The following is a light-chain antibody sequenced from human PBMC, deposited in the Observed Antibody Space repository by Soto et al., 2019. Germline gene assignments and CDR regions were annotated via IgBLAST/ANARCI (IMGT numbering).Light chain of an antibody. CDR2: EVS. J-gene: IGLJ1*01. CDR1: SSDVGGYNY. Sequence: SVLTQPASVSGSPGQSITISCTGTSSDVGGYNYVSWYQQHPGKGPKLMIYEVSNRPSGVSNRFSGSKSGNTATLTTSGLQAEDEADYYCSSYTSTTTRVFGTGTKVTVL. CDR3: SSYTSTTTRV. V-gene: IGLV2-14*03.